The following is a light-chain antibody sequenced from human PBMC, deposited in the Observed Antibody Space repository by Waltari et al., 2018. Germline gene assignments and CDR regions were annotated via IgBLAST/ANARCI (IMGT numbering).Light chain of an antibody. Sequence: DIVMTQSPDSLAVSLGERATINCKSSQSVLYSSNNKNYLAWYQQKPGQPPKLFIYWASTRESGVPDRFPVLGSGTDFTLTISSLQAEDVAVYYCQQYYTPPPTFGQGTRLEIK. CDR1: QSVLYSSNNKNY. CDR3: QQYYTPPPT. CDR2: WAS. V-gene: IGKV4-1*01. J-gene: IGKJ5*01.